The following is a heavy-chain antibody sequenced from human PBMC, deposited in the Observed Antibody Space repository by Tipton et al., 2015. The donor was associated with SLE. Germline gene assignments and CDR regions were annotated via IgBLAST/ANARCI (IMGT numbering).Heavy chain of an antibody. D-gene: IGHD2-8*02. CDR3: ARGYCIGDVCYGRGFFDY. CDR1: GGSISSHSSF. V-gene: IGHV4-39*07. Sequence: TLSLTCTVSGGSISSHSSFWGWVRQPPGKGLEWIGIFYYSGSTYSNPSLRSRVTMSVDTSKNQFSLQMSSVTAADTAVYYCARGYCIGDVCYGRGFFDYWGRGTQVTASS. J-gene: IGHJ4*02. CDR2: FYYSGST.